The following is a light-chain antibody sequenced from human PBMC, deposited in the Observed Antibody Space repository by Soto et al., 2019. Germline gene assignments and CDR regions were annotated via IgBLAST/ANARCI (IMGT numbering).Light chain of an antibody. Sequence: EIVLTQSPGTLSLSPGERATLSCRASQSVRSSYLAWYQQKPGQAPRLLFYGASSRATGIPDRFSGSGSGTDFTLTISRLEPEDFAVYYCHQYGSSPWTFGQGTKVEIK. CDR2: GAS. CDR1: QSVRSSY. V-gene: IGKV3-20*01. CDR3: HQYGSSPWT. J-gene: IGKJ1*01.